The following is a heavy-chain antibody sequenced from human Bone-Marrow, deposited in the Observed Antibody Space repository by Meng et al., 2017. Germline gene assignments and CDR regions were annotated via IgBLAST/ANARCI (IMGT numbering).Heavy chain of an antibody. D-gene: IGHD2-15*01. Sequence: HITLKESGPPLVKPPQTLTLTCTFSGFSLSTSGVGVGWIRQPPGKALEWLALIYWDDDKRYSPSLKSRLTITKDTSKNQVVLTMTNMDPVDTATYYCAHRGGGDWFDPWGQGTLVTVSS. J-gene: IGHJ5*02. V-gene: IGHV2-5*02. CDR2: IYWDDDK. CDR1: GFSLSTSGVG. CDR3: AHRGGGDWFDP.